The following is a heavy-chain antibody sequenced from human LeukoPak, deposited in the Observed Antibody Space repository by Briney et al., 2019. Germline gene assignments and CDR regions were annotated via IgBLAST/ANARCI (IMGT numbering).Heavy chain of an antibody. D-gene: IGHD2-21*01. J-gene: IGHJ4*02. CDR3: IPPLPYSAQ. CDR2: FRSYTDGGTI. Sequence: PGGALRLSCAASGFTFSNAWMSWVRQAPGKGLEWVGRFRSYTDGGTIDYAAPVKDRFSISRDDSKSMMYPQMNSLKTEDTAVYYCIPPLPYSAQGGQGTLVTVSS. CDR1: GFTFSNAW. V-gene: IGHV3-15*01.